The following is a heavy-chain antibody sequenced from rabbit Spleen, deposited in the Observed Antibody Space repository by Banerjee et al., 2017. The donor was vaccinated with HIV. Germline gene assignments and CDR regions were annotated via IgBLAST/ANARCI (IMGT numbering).Heavy chain of an antibody. Sequence: QSLEESGGDLVKPGASLTLTCTASGFSFSSYWLFWVRQAPGKGLEWIARINTGSSGTINYASWAKGRFTISRTSSTTVTLQMTSLTAADTATYFCARDLASVVGWNFNLWGQGTLVTVS. J-gene: IGHJ4*01. D-gene: IGHD3-1*01. CDR1: GFSFSSYW. CDR2: INTGSSGTI. V-gene: IGHV1S40*01. CDR3: ARDLASVVGWNFNL.